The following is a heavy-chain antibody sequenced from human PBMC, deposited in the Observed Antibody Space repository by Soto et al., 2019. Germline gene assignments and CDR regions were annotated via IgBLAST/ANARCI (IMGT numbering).Heavy chain of an antibody. CDR2: SNIGNGNT. D-gene: IGHD2-21*02. V-gene: IGHV1-3*04. Sequence: VQLVQSGAEVKKPGASVRVSCRTSGYTFTSYAIHWVRQAPGQGLEWMAWSNIGNGNTKYSQKFQGRVTVSRDTSSSTASMELSSLRSVDTAVYYCAGEPLGGGVGYEHWLDPWGQGTLVTVSS. CDR1: GYTFTSYA. CDR3: AGEPLGGGVGYEHWLDP. J-gene: IGHJ5*02.